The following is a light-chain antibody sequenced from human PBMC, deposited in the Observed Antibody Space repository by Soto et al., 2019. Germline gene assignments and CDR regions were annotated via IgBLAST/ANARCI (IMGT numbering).Light chain of an antibody. CDR3: QQRSNWPRT. J-gene: IGKJ2*01. CDR2: DAS. CDR1: QSVSSY. V-gene: IGKV3-11*01. Sequence: EIVVTQSPATLSLSPGERATLSCRASQSVSSYLAWYQQKPGQAPRLLIYDASNRATGIPARFSGSGSGTAFTLTIISLEPEDFAVYYCQQRSNWPRTFGQGTKLEIK.